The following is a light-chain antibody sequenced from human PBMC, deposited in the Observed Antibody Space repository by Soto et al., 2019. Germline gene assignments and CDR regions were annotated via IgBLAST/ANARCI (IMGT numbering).Light chain of an antibody. CDR1: QSVSSN. Sequence: EIVMTQSPATLSVSPGERATLSCRASQSVSSNLAGYQQKPGQAPRLLIYGASIRATGIPARFSGSGSGTEFTLTISSLPSEDFAVYYCQQYNNWPPLTFGGGTKVEIK. CDR2: GAS. V-gene: IGKV3D-15*01. J-gene: IGKJ4*01. CDR3: QQYNNWPPLT.